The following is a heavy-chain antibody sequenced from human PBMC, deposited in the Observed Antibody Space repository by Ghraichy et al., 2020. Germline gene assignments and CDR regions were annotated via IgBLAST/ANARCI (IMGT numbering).Heavy chain of an antibody. CDR3: AKGSDYYDSSGYYSPLAI. CDR2: ISYDGSNK. J-gene: IGHJ3*02. CDR1: GFTFSSYG. Sequence: GGSLRLSCAASGFTFSSYGMHWVRQAPGKGLEWVAVISYDGSNKYYADSVKGRFTISRDNSKNTLYLQMNSLRAEDTAVYYCAKGSDYYDSSGYYSPLAIWGQGTMVTVSS. D-gene: IGHD3-22*01. V-gene: IGHV3-30*18.